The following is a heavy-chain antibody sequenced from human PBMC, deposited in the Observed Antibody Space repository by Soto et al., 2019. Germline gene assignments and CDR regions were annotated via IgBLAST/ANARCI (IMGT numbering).Heavy chain of an antibody. V-gene: IGHV1-8*01. CDR2: MNPNSGNT. D-gene: IGHD3-16*02. CDR3: ARGAHTSYYDYIWGSYPYYFDY. J-gene: IGHJ4*02. CDR1: GYTFTSYD. Sequence: GASVKVSCKASGYTFTSYDINWVRQATGQGLEWMGWMNPNSGNTGYAQKFQGRVTMTRNTSISTAYMELSSLRSEDTAVYYCARGAHTSYYDYIWGSYPYYFDYWGQGTLVTVSS.